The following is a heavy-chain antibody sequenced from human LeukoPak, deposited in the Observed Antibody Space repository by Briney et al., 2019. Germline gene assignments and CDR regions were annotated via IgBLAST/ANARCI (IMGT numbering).Heavy chain of an antibody. CDR2: INPSGGST. V-gene: IGHV1-46*01. D-gene: IGHD2-2*01. J-gene: IGHJ4*02. CDR3: ARDPSDCSSTSCYDS. Sequence: ASVKVSCKASGYTFTSYYMHWVRQAPGQGLEWVGIINPSGGSTSYAQKFQGRVTMTRDTSTSTVYMELSSLRSEDTAVYYCARDPSDCSSTSCYDSWGQGTLVTVSS. CDR1: GYTFTSYY.